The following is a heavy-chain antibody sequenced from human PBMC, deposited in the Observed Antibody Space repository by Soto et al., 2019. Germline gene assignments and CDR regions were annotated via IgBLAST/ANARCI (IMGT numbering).Heavy chain of an antibody. J-gene: IGHJ6*02. Sequence: QVQLVQSGAEVKKPGASERISCKASGYTFTTYHLHWVRQAPGQGLEWVGMTSPSRGRTTYAQKFQRRVTMTRDTSTNTIFMELNSLRSDDTAIYYCVREGVQGGLDVWGQGTTVTVSS. CDR3: VREGVQGGLDV. D-gene: IGHD2-8*01. CDR2: TSPSRGRT. CDR1: GYTFTTYH. V-gene: IGHV1-46*01.